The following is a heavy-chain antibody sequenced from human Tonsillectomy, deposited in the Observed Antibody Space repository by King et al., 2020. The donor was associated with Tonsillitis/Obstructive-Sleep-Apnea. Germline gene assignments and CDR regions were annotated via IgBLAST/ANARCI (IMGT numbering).Heavy chain of an antibody. V-gene: IGHV3-23*04. CDR1: GFTFSNYA. CDR3: AKDGVITICGVAGDTFDF. J-gene: IGHJ3*01. D-gene: IGHD3-3*01. CDR2: ISASDGTT. Sequence: VQLVESGGGLVQPGGSLRLSCAASGFTFSNYAMSWVRQAPGKGLEWVSGISASDGTTYYADSVKGRFTISRDNSKNTLYLQMNSLRAEDTAAYYCAKDGVITICGVAGDTFDFWGQGKMVTVSS.